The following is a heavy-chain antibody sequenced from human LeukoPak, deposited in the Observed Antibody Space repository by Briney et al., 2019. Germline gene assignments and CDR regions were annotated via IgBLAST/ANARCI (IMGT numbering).Heavy chain of an antibody. CDR1: GFSVSNSY. J-gene: IGHJ4*02. Sequence: GGSLRLSCAASGFSVSNSYMSWVRQPPGKGLEWVSVMYTGGGRYYGDSVKGRFTISRDNSKNTVFLQMNSLRVEDTALYYCTRXXXYXXXDCYSDWGQGTLVX. D-gene: IGHD2-21*02. CDR3: TRXXXYXXXDCYSD. CDR2: MYTGGGR. V-gene: IGHV3-66*01.